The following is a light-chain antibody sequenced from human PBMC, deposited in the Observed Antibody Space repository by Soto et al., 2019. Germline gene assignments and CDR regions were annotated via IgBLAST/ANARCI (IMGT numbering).Light chain of an antibody. J-gene: IGKJ1*01. CDR2: GAS. Sequence: EIVLTQSPGTLSLSPVERATLSFRASQSVSSSYLAWYQQKPGQPPRLLIYGASSRATGIPDRFSGSGSGTDFTLTIRRLEPEDFAVYYCQQYGSSPPGTCGQGNKGDIK. CDR1: QSVSSSY. V-gene: IGKV3-20*01. CDR3: QQYGSSPPGT.